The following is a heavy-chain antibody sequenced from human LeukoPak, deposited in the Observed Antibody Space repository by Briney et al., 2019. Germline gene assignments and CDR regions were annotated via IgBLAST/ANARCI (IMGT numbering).Heavy chain of an antibody. D-gene: IGHD4-17*01. V-gene: IGHV6-1*01. CDR2: THYRSKWYN. CDR1: GDSVSSNSAA. Sequence: SQTLSLTCAISGDSVSSNSAAWNWIRQSPSRGLEWLGRTHYRSKWYNDYAVSVKSRITINVDTSKNQFSLQLNSVTPEDTAVYYCAKGETTVTPNWFGPWGQGTLVTVSS. J-gene: IGHJ5*01. CDR3: AKGETTVTPNWFGP.